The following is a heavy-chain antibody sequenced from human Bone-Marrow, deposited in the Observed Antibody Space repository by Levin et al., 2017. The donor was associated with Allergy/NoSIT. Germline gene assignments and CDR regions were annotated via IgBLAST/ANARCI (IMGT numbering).Heavy chain of an antibody. J-gene: IGHJ4*02. CDR1: DFSSS. D-gene: IGHD6-13*01. CDR2: ISFSSSYI. V-gene: IGHV3-21*04. CDR3: ARGGLQLAYSFDS. Sequence: GGSLRLSCTASDFSSSMSWFRQAPGKGLEWVSAISFSSSYIFHADSVKGRFTISRDNSKNTLYLQMDSLRAEDTAVYDCARGGLQLAYSFDSWGQGTLVTVSS.